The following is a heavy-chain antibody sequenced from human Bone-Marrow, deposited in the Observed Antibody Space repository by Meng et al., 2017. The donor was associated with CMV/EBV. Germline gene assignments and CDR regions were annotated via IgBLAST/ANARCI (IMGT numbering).Heavy chain of an antibody. Sequence: GESLKISCAASGFIFSSYEMNWVRQAPGKGLEWVSYISSSGSTIYYADSVKGRFTISRDNAKNSLYLQMNSLRAEDTAVYYCARESVIWQLRAAFDIWGQGTMVTVSS. CDR3: ARESVIWQLRAAFDI. V-gene: IGHV3-48*03. CDR1: GFIFSSYE. CDR2: ISSSGSTI. D-gene: IGHD2-15*01. J-gene: IGHJ3*02.